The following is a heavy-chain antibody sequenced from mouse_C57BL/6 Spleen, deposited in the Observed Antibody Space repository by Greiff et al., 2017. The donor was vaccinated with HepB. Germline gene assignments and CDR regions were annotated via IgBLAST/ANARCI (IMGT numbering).Heavy chain of an antibody. V-gene: IGHV5-17*01. J-gene: IGHJ3*01. D-gene: IGHD2-3*01. CDR1: GFTFSDYG. CDR3: AADGYD. Sequence: EVQGVESGGGLVKPGGSLKLSCAASGFTFSDYGMHWVRQAPEKGLVWVAYISSGSSTIYYADTVKGRFTISRYNDKNTLFLQMTSLRSEDTAMYYCAADGYDWGQVTLVTVSA. CDR2: ISSGSSTI.